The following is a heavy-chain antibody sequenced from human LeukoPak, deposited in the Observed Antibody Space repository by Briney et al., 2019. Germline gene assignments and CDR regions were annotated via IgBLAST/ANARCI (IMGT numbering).Heavy chain of an antibody. J-gene: IGHJ4*02. Sequence: KPSETLSLTCTVSGGSFTSSTYYWGWIRQPPGKGLEWIGSMYYSGSTYYNQSLKSRLIISVNTSTNQFSLKLTSVTAADTAMYYCARQYYDSSGYYPWYFDYWGQGTLVTVSS. CDR1: GGSFTSSTYY. V-gene: IGHV4-39*01. CDR3: ARQYYDSSGYYPWYFDY. CDR2: MYYSGST. D-gene: IGHD3-22*01.